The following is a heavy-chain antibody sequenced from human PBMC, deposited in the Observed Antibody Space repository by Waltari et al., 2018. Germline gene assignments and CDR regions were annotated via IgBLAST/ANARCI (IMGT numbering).Heavy chain of an antibody. CDR1: GGTFSSYA. CDR2: IIPIFGTA. Sequence: QVQLVQSGAEVKKPGSSVKVSCKASGGTFSSYAISWVRQAPGQGLEWMGGIIPIFGTANYAQKFQGRVTITADKSTSTAYMELSSLRSEDTAVYYCAVPYYDFWSGYLPEGAFDIWGQGTMVTVSS. V-gene: IGHV1-69*14. D-gene: IGHD3-3*01. CDR3: AVPYYDFWSGYLPEGAFDI. J-gene: IGHJ3*02.